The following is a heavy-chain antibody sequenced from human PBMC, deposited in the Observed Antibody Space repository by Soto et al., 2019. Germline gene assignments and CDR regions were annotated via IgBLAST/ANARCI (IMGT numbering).Heavy chain of an antibody. V-gene: IGHV3-30*18. CDR3: AKQVRWRGYRYGYYYYYGMDV. D-gene: IGHD5-18*01. Sequence: QVQLVESGGGVVQPGRSLRLSCAASGFTFSSYGMHWVRQAPGKGLEWVAVISYDGSNKYYADSVKGRFTISRDNSKKTLYLQMNSLRGEDKAVYYCAKQVRWRGYRYGYYYYYGMDVWGQGTTVTGSS. J-gene: IGHJ6*02. CDR2: ISYDGSNK. CDR1: GFTFSSYG.